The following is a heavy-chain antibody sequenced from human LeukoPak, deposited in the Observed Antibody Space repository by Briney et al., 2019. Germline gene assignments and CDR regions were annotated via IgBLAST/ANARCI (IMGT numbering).Heavy chain of an antibody. CDR3: ARVNRRAVVTRWYFDY. Sequence: SETLSLTCTVSGGSISTSNYYWGWIRQPPGKGLEWIGNIFYSGSTYYSPSLRSRVTISLDTSRNQFSLKLNSVTAADTAVYYCARVNRRAVVTRWYFDYWGQGTLVTVSS. J-gene: IGHJ4*02. CDR1: GGSISTSNYY. CDR2: IFYSGST. V-gene: IGHV4-39*07. D-gene: IGHD4-23*01.